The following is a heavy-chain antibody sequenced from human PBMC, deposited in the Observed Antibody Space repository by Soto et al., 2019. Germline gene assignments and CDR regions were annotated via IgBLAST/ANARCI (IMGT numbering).Heavy chain of an antibody. J-gene: IGHJ1*01. CDR3: ARASGDYGLSEYFQH. Sequence: QVQLVQSGGEVKKPGASVKVSCKASGYTFTSYGISCVRQAPGQGLEWMGWISTYNGNTNYAQKVQGRVTMTTDTSTSTAYMELRSLRSDDTAVYYCARASGDYGLSEYFQHWGQGTLVTVSS. CDR2: ISTYNGNT. D-gene: IGHD4-17*01. V-gene: IGHV1-18*01. CDR1: GYTFTSYG.